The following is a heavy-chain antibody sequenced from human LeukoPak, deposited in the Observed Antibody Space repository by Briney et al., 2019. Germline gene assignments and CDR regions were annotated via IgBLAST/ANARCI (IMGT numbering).Heavy chain of an antibody. D-gene: IGHD3-3*01. J-gene: IGHJ6*03. CDR3: ARGRPYDFWSGYVPLDYYYYYMDV. Sequence: ASVKVSFKSSGYTFTCYDINWVRQATGQGQEWMGWMNPNGGNTGYSQKFQGRVTITRNTSIRTAYMELSSLRSEDTAVYYCARGRPYDFWSGYVPLDYYYYYMDVWGKGTTVTVSS. CDR2: MNPNGGNT. V-gene: IGHV1-8*03. CDR1: GYTFTCYD.